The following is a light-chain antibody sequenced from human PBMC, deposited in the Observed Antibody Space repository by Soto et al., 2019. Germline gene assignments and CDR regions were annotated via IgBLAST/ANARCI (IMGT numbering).Light chain of an antibody. J-gene: IGLJ1*01. V-gene: IGLV2-23*01. CDR3: CLYIGATTYV. CDR2: EGH. Sequence: QSVLAQPASVSGSPGQSITISCTGTSGFVGSFSLVSWYQQHPGKAPKVMISEGHRRPSGVPDRFSGSTSGNSASLTISGPQAHDEAEYDYCLYIGATTYVFGTGTKLTVL. CDR1: SGFVGSFSL.